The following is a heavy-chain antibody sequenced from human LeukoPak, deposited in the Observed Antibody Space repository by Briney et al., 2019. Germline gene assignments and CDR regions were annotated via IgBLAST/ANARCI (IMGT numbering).Heavy chain of an antibody. CDR1: GGSISSGDYY. CDR3: ASLDSSGYSTFGIWFDP. V-gene: IGHV4-30-4*08. CDR2: IYYSGST. D-gene: IGHD3-22*01. J-gene: IGHJ5*02. Sequence: SETLSLTCTVSGGSISSGDYYWSWIRQPPGKGLEWIGYIYYSGSTYYNPSLKSRVTISVDTSKNQFSLKLSSVTAADTAVYYCASLDSSGYSTFGIWFDPWGQGTLVTISS.